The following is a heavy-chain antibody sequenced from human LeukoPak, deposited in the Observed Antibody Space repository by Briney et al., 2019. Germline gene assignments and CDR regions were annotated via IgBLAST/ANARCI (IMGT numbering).Heavy chain of an antibody. J-gene: IGHJ4*02. CDR1: GGTFSSYA. CDR2: IIPIFGTA. CDR3: ARAGYYDYVWPFY. V-gene: IGHV1-69*05. Sequence: ASVKVSCKASGGTFSSYAISWVRQAPGQGLEWMGGIIPIFGTANYAQKFQGRVTTTTDESTSTAYMELSSLRSEDTAVYYCARAGYYDYVWPFYWGQGTLVTVSS. D-gene: IGHD3-16*01.